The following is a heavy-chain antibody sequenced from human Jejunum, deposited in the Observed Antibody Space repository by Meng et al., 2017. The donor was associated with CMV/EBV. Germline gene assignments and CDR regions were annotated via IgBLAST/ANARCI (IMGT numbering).Heavy chain of an antibody. D-gene: IGHD2-21*02. Sequence: AASGFTFSRHDMFWVRQPSGKGLEWVSLLGTPGDTYFPGSVKGRFTVSRENARNTLYLQMKSLRAEDTALYYCAKGAASGVTVPDYWGQGTLVTVSS. CDR2: LGTPGDT. CDR1: GFTFSRHD. V-gene: IGHV3-13*01. CDR3: AKGAASGVTVPDY. J-gene: IGHJ4*02.